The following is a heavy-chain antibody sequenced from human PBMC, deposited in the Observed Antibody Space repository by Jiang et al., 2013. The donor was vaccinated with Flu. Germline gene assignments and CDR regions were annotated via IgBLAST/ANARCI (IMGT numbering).Heavy chain of an antibody. CDR3: ARLVVSGGWLVDY. CDR2: IYYSGST. Sequence: GSGLVKPSETLSLTCTVSGGSISSSSYYWGWIRQPPGKGLEWIGSIYYSGSTYYNPSLKSRVTISVDTSKNQFSLKLSSVTAADTAVYYCARLVVSGGWLVDYWGQGNPGHRLL. V-gene: IGHV4-39*01. D-gene: IGHD6-19*01. J-gene: IGHJ4*02. CDR1: GGSISSSSYY.